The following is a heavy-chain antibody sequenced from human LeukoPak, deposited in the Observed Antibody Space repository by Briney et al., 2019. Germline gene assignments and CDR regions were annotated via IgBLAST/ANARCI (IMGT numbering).Heavy chain of an antibody. J-gene: IGHJ3*02. V-gene: IGHV3-7*01. CDR2: IKQDESEK. CDR1: GFTFSAHW. D-gene: IGHD1-26*01. Sequence: PGGSLRLSCAASGFTFSAHWMSWVRQAPGKGLEWVANIKQDESEKSYVDSVKGRFTISRDSAKKSLYLQMNSLRAEDTAVYYCARVRRYTGIPWELLQVDAFDIWGQGTMVTVSS. CDR3: ARVRRYTGIPWELLQVDAFDI.